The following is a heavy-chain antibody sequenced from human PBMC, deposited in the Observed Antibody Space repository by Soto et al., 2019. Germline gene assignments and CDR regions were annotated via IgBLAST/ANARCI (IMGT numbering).Heavy chain of an antibody. Sequence: GGSLRLSCAASGFTFSSYSMNWVRQAPGKGLEWVSSISSGSSYIYYADSVKGRFTISRDNAKNSLYLQMNSLRAEDTAVYYCAKGITMVRGVTDRDYYYYYGMDVWGQGTTVTVSS. CDR1: GFTFSSYS. D-gene: IGHD3-10*01. CDR2: ISSGSSYI. V-gene: IGHV3-21*06. CDR3: AKGITMVRGVTDRDYYYYYGMDV. J-gene: IGHJ6*02.